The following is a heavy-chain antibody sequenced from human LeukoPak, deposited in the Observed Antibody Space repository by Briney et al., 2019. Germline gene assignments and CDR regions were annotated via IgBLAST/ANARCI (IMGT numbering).Heavy chain of an antibody. J-gene: IGHJ4*02. D-gene: IGHD4-17*01. V-gene: IGHV3-21*01. CDR1: GFTFSSYS. Sequence: PGGSLRLSCAASGFTFSSYSMNWVRQAPGKGLEWVSSISSSSSYIYYADSVKGRFTISRDNAKNSLYLQMNSLRAEDTAVYYCARDLVRPTTVTAFDYWGQGTLVTVSS. CDR2: ISSSSSYI. CDR3: ARDLVRPTTVTAFDY.